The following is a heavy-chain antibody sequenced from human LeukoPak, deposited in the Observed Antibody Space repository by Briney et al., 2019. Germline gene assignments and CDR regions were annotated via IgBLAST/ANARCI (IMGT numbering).Heavy chain of an antibody. CDR2: VSFSGNT. J-gene: IGHJ4*02. V-gene: IGHV4-61*08. Sequence: PSETLSLTGTVSGGSVSSDGYCWRWIRRPPGKGLEWIGYVSFSGNTNYNPSLKSRVTITLDTSENQFSLKLNSVTATDTAVYYCARSSAWSPFDYWGQGTLVTVSS. CDR3: ARSSAWSPFDY. CDR1: GGSVSSDGYC. D-gene: IGHD6-19*01.